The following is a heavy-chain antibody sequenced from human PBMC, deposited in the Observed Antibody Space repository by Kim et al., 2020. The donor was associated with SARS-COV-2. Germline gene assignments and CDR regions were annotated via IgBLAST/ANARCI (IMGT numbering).Heavy chain of an antibody. Sequence: ASVKVSCKASGYTFTSYDINWVRQATGQGLEWMGWMNPNSGNTGYAQKFQGRVTMTRNTSISTAYMELSSLRSEDTAVYYCARGELALLWFRESEYYFDYWGQGTLVTVSS. J-gene: IGHJ4*02. D-gene: IGHD3-10*01. V-gene: IGHV1-8*01. CDR2: MNPNSGNT. CDR1: GYTFTSYD. CDR3: ARGELALLWFRESEYYFDY.